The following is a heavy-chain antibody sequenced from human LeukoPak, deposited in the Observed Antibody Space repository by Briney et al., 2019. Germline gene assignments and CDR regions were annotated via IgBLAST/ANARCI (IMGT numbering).Heavy chain of an antibody. CDR2: ITSSGSTI. V-gene: IGHV3-48*03. D-gene: IGHD6-19*01. CDR3: ARDRGSDWYDGFDI. Sequence: GGSRRLSCAASGFTLNSYEMSWVRQAPGKGLECVSYITSSGSTIYYADSVKGRFTISRDNAKSSLYLQMNSLRAEDTAVYYCARDRGSDWYDGFDIWGQGTMVTVSS. CDR1: GFTLNSYE. J-gene: IGHJ3*02.